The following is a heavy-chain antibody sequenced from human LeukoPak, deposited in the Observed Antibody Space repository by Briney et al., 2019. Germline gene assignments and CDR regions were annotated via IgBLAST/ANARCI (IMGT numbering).Heavy chain of an antibody. CDR2: IWYDGSNK. V-gene: IGHV3-33*01. J-gene: IGHJ5*02. CDR1: GFTFSSYG. D-gene: IGHD4-17*01. Sequence: PGRPLRLSCAASGFTFSSYGMHGFRQAPGKGLEWVAAIWYDGSNKYYADSVKGRFTISRDNSKNTLYLQMNSLRAEDTAVYYCARDRGVSVTTYWFDPWGQGTLVTVSS. CDR3: ARDRGVSVTTYWFDP.